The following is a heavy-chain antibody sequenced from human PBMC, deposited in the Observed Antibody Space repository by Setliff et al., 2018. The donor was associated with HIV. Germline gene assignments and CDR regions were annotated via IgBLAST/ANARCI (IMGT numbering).Heavy chain of an antibody. V-gene: IGHV4-39*07. J-gene: IGHJ6*03. Sequence: SETLSLTCTVSGGSINSSTYYWGWIRQPPGKGLEWIGSFYYSGRTYYSPSLRSRVTISVDTSKNQFSLKLSSVTAADTAVYYCASTGYSSGWSYYYYYMDVWGKGTTVTVSS. CDR1: GGSINSSTYY. D-gene: IGHD6-19*01. CDR3: ASTGYSSGWSYYYYYMDV. CDR2: FYYSGRT.